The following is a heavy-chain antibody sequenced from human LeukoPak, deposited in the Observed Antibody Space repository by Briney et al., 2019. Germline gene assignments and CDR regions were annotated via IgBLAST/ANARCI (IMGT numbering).Heavy chain of an antibody. CDR1: GGSISSYY. CDR3: ARDLLSGAASFDY. J-gene: IGHJ4*02. CDR2: IYYSGST. D-gene: IGHD1-26*01. Sequence: SETLSLTCTVSGGSISSYYWSWIRQPPGKGLEWIGSIYYSGSTYYNPSLKSRVTISVDTSKNQFSLKLSSVTAADTAVYYCARDLLSGAASFDYWGQGTLVTVSS. V-gene: IGHV4-59*12.